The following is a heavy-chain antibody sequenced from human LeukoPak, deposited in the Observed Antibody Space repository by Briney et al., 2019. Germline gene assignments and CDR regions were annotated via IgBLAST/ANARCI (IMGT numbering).Heavy chain of an antibody. J-gene: IGHJ4*02. D-gene: IGHD3-10*01. V-gene: IGHV4-30-2*01. CDR2: IYHSGST. CDR1: GGSISSGGYS. CDR3: ARARITMVRGVMVDY. Sequence: SETLALTCAVSGGSISSGGYSWSWIRQPPGKGLEWIGYIYHSGSTYYNPSLKSRVTISVHRSKNQFSLKLSSVTAADTAVCYCARARITMVRGVMVDYWGQGTLVTVSS.